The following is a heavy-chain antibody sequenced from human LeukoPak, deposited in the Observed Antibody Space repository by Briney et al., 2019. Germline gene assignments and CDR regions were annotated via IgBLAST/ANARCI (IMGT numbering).Heavy chain of an antibody. CDR2: ISYDGSNK. J-gene: IGHJ4*02. V-gene: IGHV3-30*09. D-gene: IGHD4-17*01. Sequence: GGSLRLSCAASGFTFSSYAMHWVRQAPGKGLEWVAVISYDGSNKYYADSVKGRFAISRDNSKNTLYLQMNSLRAEDTAVYYCASDRNYGLDYWGQGTLVTVSS. CDR1: GFTFSSYA. CDR3: ASDRNYGLDY.